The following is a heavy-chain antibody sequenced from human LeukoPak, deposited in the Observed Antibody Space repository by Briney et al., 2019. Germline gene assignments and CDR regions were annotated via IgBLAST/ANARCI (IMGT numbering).Heavy chain of an antibody. CDR1: GFTFSSYA. D-gene: IGHD2-2*02. V-gene: IGHV3-23*01. CDR3: AKDPRYCSSTSCHNG. J-gene: IGHJ4*02. Sequence: GGSLRLSCASSGFTFSSYAMSWVRQAPGKGLEWVSAISGSGGSTYYADSVKGRFTISRDNSKNTLYLQMNSLRAEDTAVYYCAKDPRYCSSTSCHNGWGQGTLVTVSS. CDR2: ISGSGGST.